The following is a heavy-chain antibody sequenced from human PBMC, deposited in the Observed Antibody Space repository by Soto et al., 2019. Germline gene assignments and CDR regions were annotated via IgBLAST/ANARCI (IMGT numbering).Heavy chain of an antibody. CDR2: ISGSGGST. CDR1: GFTFSSYA. J-gene: IGHJ4*02. CDR3: AKRWGDRFLEPRDYFDY. D-gene: IGHD3-3*01. Sequence: PGGSLRLSCTASGFTFSSYAMSWVRQAPGKGLEWVSTISGSGGSTYHADSVKGRLTISRDNSKNTLYLQMNSLTAEDTAIYYCAKRWGDRFLEPRDYFDYWGQGTLVTVSS. V-gene: IGHV3-23*01.